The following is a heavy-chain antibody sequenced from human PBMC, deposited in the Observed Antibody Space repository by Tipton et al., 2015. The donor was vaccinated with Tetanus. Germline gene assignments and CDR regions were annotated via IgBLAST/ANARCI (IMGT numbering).Heavy chain of an antibody. Sequence: RSLRLSCATSGFTFDDYAMHWVRQAPGKGLEWVAGISWSSANIDYADSVKGRFTISRDNAKNSLYLQMNSLRVEDTALYYCAKAGGGYCSGGRCRNWFDPWGQGTQVNVSS. CDR1: GFTFDDYA. D-gene: IGHD2-15*01. CDR3: AKAGGGYCSGGRCRNWFDP. J-gene: IGHJ5*02. CDR2: ISWSSANI. V-gene: IGHV3-9*01.